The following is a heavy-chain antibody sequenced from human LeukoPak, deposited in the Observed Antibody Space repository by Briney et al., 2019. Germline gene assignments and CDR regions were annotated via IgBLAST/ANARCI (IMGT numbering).Heavy chain of an antibody. Sequence: GGSLRLSCAASGFTFSNYWMTWVRQAPGKGLEWVANIKQDESEKYYVDSVKGRFTISRDNAKNSLYLQMNSLRAEDTAVDYCARFVVLPAAPGGWFDPWGQGTLVTVSS. CDR1: GFTFSNYW. J-gene: IGHJ5*02. D-gene: IGHD2-2*01. CDR3: ARFVVLPAAPGGWFDP. CDR2: IKQDESEK. V-gene: IGHV3-7*01.